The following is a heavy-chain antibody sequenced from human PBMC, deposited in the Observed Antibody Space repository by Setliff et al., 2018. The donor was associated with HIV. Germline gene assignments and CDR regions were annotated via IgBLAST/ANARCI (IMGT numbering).Heavy chain of an antibody. J-gene: IGHJ3*02. V-gene: IGHV4-59*11. CDR1: VSSISGHF. CDR2: IYTTGST. CDR3: ARVPPEYSSSSQAFDI. Sequence: SETLSLTCTVSVSSISGHFWTWIRQPPGKGLEWIGYIYTTGSTNYNPSLTSRVTISVDTSKNKFSLKMRSVTAADTAVYYCARVPPEYSSSSQAFDIWGQGTKVTVSS. D-gene: IGHD6-6*01.